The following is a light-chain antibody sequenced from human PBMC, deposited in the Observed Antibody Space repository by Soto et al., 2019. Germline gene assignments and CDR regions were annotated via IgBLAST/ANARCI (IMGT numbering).Light chain of an antibody. CDR3: QQYHNWPIT. V-gene: IGKV3-15*01. CDR2: GAS. CDR1: QSVNSN. J-gene: IGKJ5*01. Sequence: EIVMTHSPATLSVSPGERATLSCRASQSVNSNLAWYQQKPGQAPRALIYGASTRATGVPARFSGSGSGTEFTLTISSLQSEDFAVYYCQQYHNWPITFGQGTRLEIK.